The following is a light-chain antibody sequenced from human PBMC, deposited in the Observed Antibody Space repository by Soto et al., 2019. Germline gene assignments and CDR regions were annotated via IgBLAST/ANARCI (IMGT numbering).Light chain of an antibody. CDR1: SSDVGSYNL. Sequence: QSALTQPASVSGSPGQSITISCTGTSSDVGSYNLVSWYQQHPGKAPKLMIYEGTKRPSGVPNRFSGSKSGNTASLTISGFQAEDDADYYCCSYAGGVIFGGGTKLTVL. J-gene: IGLJ2*01. CDR2: EGT. CDR3: CSYAGGVI. V-gene: IGLV2-23*01.